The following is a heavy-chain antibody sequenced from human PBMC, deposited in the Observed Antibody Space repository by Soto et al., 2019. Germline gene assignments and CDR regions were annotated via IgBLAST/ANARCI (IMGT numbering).Heavy chain of an antibody. CDR2: MNPNNGNT. D-gene: IGHD3-10*01. J-gene: IGHJ4*02. V-gene: IGHV1-8*01. CDR3: AKGPRNWGVDY. CDR1: GYTFTDYD. Sequence: QVQLVQSGAEVKKPGASVKVSCKASGYTFTDYDINWFRQATGQGLEWMGWMNPNNGNTDYAQNFQGRVTMTRSTSISTAYMELSTLRSEDTAVYYCAKGPRNWGVDYWGQGTLVTVSS.